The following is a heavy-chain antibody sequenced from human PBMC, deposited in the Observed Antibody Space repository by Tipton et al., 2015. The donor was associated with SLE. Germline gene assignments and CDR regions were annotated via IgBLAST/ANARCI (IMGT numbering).Heavy chain of an antibody. CDR1: GFTFTSYE. Sequence: SLRLSCAASGFTFTSYEMNWVRQAPGKGLEWVSYISGSGNTIYYADSVKGRFTISRDNTKNSLYLQMNGLRADDTAVYYCAREGVSSPDYWGQGTLVTVSS. V-gene: IGHV3-48*03. CDR3: AREGVSSPDY. J-gene: IGHJ4*02. CDR2: ISGSGNTI. D-gene: IGHD6-13*01.